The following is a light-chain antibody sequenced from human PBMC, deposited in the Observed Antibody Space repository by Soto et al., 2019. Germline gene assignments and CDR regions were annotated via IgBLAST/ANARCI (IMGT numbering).Light chain of an antibody. CDR2: VAS. J-gene: IGKJ1*01. CDR3: QQYGSSPTWT. CDR1: QSVSSSY. Sequence: EIVLTQSPGTLSLSPGERATLSCSASQSVSSSYLAWYQQKPGQAPRLLIYVASSRATGIPDRFSGSGSGTDFTLTISRLEPEDFAVYYCQQYGSSPTWTFGQGTKVEIK. V-gene: IGKV3-20*01.